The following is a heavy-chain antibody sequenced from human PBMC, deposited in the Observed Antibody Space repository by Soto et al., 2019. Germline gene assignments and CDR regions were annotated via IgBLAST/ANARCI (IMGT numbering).Heavy chain of an antibody. CDR3: ARMATFGSLNWFDP. Sequence: ASVKVSCKASGYSFTNNDVSWVRQATGQGLEWMGWMNPGSGDTGYAQKFQGRGTMTRDISIATAYMELSSPRSDDTAIYYCARMATFGSLNWFDPWGQGTLVTVSS. CDR2: MNPGSGDT. J-gene: IGHJ5*02. D-gene: IGHD3-16*01. V-gene: IGHV1-8*01. CDR1: GYSFTNND.